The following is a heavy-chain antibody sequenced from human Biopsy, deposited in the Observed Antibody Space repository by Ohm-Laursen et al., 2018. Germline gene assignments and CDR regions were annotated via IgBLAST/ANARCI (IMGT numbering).Heavy chain of an antibody. J-gene: IGHJ5*02. CDR1: GGSISSDY. CDR2: ISSGGYR. D-gene: IGHD3-10*01. Sequence: TLSLTCTVSGGSISSDYWSWFRQHPEKGLEWIGYISSGGYRKYTPSLQSLITISMDTSRNQFSLRLNSVTSADTAVYYCARAPYVSGSFGWFDPWGQGIVVTVSS. V-gene: IGHV4-31*01. CDR3: ARAPYVSGSFGWFDP.